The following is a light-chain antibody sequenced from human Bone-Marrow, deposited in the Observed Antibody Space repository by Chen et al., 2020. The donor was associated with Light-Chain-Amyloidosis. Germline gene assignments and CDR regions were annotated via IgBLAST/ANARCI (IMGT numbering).Light chain of an antibody. J-gene: IGKJ3*01. CDR2: DAS. Sequence: DIQMTQSPSSLSASVGDRVTITCQASEDISKFLNWYQQKPGQAPKLLIYDASILQIGVPSRFSGSGSGTDFTFTIRSLQPEDNETYYCQQYNLGFTFGPGTKVDI. V-gene: IGKV1-33*01. CDR3: QQYNLGFT. CDR1: EDISKF.